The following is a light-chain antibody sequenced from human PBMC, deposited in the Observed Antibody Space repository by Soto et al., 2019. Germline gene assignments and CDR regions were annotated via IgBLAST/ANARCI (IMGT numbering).Light chain of an antibody. J-gene: IGLJ3*02. V-gene: IGLV2-14*01. CDR1: NSDIGGYNY. Sequence: QSVLTQPASVSGSPGQSITISCTGSNSDIGGYNYVSWYQQHPGKAPKLIIYEVSYRPSGVSNRFSGSKSGNTASLTISGLQAEDEADYHCTSYSSTSLRVFGGGTKVTVL. CDR2: EVS. CDR3: TSYSSTSLRV.